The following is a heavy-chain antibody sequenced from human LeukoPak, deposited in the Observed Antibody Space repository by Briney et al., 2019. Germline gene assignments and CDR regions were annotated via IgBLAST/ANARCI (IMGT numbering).Heavy chain of an antibody. CDR2: IYTSGST. J-gene: IGHJ4*02. V-gene: IGHV4-4*09. CDR3: ARTIGYSSSWDYYFDY. D-gene: IGHD6-13*01. Sequence: SETLSLTCTVSGGSISSYYWSWIRQPPGKGLEWIGYIYTSGSTNYNPSLKSRVTLSVDTSKNQFSLKLSSVTAADTAVYYCARTIGYSSSWDYYFDYWGQGTLVTVSS. CDR1: GGSISSYY.